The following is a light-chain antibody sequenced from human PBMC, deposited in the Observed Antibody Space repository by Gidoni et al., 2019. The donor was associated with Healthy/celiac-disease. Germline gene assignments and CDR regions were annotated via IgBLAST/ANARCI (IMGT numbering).Light chain of an antibody. J-gene: IGLJ1*01. CDR2: DVS. V-gene: IGLV2-11*01. Sequence: QSALTQPRSVSGSPGQPVTISCTGTSSDVGGYNYVSWYQQHPGKAPKLMIYDVSKRPSEVPDRFSGSKSGNTASLTISGLQAEDEADYYCCSYAGSYTYVFGTGTKVTVL. CDR1: SSDVGGYNY. CDR3: CSYAGSYTYV.